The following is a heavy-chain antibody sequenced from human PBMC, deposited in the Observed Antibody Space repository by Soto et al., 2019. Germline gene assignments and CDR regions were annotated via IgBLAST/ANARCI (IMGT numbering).Heavy chain of an antibody. CDR2: IIPIFGTA. D-gene: IGHD2-21*02. CDR3: ARNAGGDDPWGPFYYFDY. V-gene: IGHV1-69*13. J-gene: IGHJ4*02. Sequence: GASVQVSCKASGGTFSSYAISWVRQAPGQGLEWMGGIIPIFGTANYAQKFQGRVTITADESTSTAYMELSSLRSEDTAAYYCARNAGGDDPWGPFYYFDYWGQGTLVTVSS. CDR1: GGTFSSYA.